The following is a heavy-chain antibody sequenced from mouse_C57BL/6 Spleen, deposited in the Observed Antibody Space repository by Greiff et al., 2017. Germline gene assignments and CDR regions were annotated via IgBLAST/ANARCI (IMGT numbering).Heavy chain of an antibody. CDR3: AREEINCDGDAMDY. J-gene: IGHJ4*01. V-gene: IGHV1-76*01. CDR1: GYTFTDYY. CDR2: IDPGSGNT. Sequence: VQLQQSGAELVRPGASVKLSCKASGYTFTDYYINWVKQRPGQGLEWIARIDPGSGNTYYNEKFKGKATLTAEKSSSTAYMQLSSLTSEDSAVYFCAREEINCDGDAMDYWGQGTSVTVSS. D-gene: IGHD4-1*01.